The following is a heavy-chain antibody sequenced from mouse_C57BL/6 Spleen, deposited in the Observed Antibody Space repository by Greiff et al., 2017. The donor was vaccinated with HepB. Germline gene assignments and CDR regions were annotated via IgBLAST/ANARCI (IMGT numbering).Heavy chain of an antibody. CDR2: ISNGGGST. CDR1: GFTFSDYY. V-gene: IGHV5-12*01. D-gene: IGHD2-3*01. Sequence: EVQRVESGGGLVQPGGSLKLSCAASGFTFSDYYMYWVRQTPEKRLEWVAYISNGGGSTYYPDTVKGRFTISRDNAKNTLYLQMSRLKSEDTAMYYCARQGYDGYSAWFAYWGQGTLVTVSA. J-gene: IGHJ3*01. CDR3: ARQGYDGYSAWFAY.